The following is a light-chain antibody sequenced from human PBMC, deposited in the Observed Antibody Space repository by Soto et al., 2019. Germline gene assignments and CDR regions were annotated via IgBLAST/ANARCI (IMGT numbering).Light chain of an antibody. J-gene: IGKJ4*01. Sequence: DIQMSQSPFPLSASVGDRVSIICQESQDIRNYLNWYQQQPGQAPKLLIYAASNLETGVPSRFSGSGSGTDFAFTIRSLQPEDIATDYCQQYDNSLTFGQGTKVDIK. CDR1: QDIRNY. V-gene: IGKV1-33*01. CDR3: QQYDNSLT. CDR2: AAS.